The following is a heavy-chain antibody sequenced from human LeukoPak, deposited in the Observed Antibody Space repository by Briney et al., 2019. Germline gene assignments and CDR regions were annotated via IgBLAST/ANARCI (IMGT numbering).Heavy chain of an antibody. CDR1: GFTFSSYA. J-gene: IGHJ4*02. Sequence: GGSLRLSCAASGFTFSSYAMTWVRQAPGKGLEWVSGITGSGTSTFYADSVKGRSTISRDNSKNTLYLQMNSLRADDTAVYYCAKDSTAHWGQGTLVTVSS. D-gene: IGHD4-17*01. V-gene: IGHV3-23*01. CDR2: ITGSGTST. CDR3: AKDSTAH.